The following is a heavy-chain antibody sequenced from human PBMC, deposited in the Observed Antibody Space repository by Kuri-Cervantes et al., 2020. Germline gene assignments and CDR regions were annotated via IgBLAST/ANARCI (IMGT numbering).Heavy chain of an antibody. V-gene: IGHV4-34*01. D-gene: IGHD2-15*01. J-gene: IGHJ5*02. CDR1: GETFSGYY. Sequence: SETLSLTCAVFGETFSGYYWIWIRQPPGKGLEWIGEINHSGRTNYNPSLKSRVTISLDTSKNQFSLKLSSVTAADTAVYYCARGTRRGAVLRYCSGGSCRNWFDPWGQGTLVTVSS. CDR2: INHSGRT. CDR3: ARGTRRGAVLRYCSGGSCRNWFDP.